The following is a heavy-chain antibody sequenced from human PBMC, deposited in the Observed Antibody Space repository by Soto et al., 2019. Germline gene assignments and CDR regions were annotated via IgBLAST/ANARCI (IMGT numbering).Heavy chain of an antibody. CDR1: GDSVSSSSAA. V-gene: IGHV6-1*01. D-gene: IGHD6-19*01. J-gene: IGHJ4*02. Sequence: SQTLSLTCAISGDSVSSSSAAWNWIRQSPSRGLEWLGRTYFRSQWYHDYAVSVKSRITINSDTSENQFSLHLSSVTPEDTALYYCARDPGSHGWLDYWAQGTQVTVSS. CDR3: ARDPGSHGWLDY. CDR2: TYFRSQWYH.